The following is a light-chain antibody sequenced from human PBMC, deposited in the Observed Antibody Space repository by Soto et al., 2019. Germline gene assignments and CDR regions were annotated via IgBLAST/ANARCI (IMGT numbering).Light chain of an antibody. Sequence: QSVLTQPASVSGSPGQSITIFCTGTSSDVGGYNYVSCYQQHPGSAPKLMIYDVSSRPSGVSNRFSGSKSGNTASLTISGLQAEDEADYYCSSYTSSFKLAVFGSGTKLTVL. CDR2: DVS. V-gene: IGLV2-14*03. J-gene: IGLJ1*01. CDR3: SSYTSSFKLAV. CDR1: SSDVGGYNY.